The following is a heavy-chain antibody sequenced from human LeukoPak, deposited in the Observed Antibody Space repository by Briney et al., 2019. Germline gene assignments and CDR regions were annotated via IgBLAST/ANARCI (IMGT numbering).Heavy chain of an antibody. Sequence: PGRSLRLSCATSGFTFDRFGMHWVRQAPGKGLEWVAVIWYDGSNKYYADSVKGRFTISRDNSKNTLYLQMNSLRAEDTAVYYCARAPYYYDSSGPNHEIGCDYWGQGTLVTVSS. J-gene: IGHJ4*02. CDR2: IWYDGSNK. CDR3: ARAPYYYDSSGPNHEIGCDY. CDR1: GFTFDRFG. V-gene: IGHV3-33*01. D-gene: IGHD3-22*01.